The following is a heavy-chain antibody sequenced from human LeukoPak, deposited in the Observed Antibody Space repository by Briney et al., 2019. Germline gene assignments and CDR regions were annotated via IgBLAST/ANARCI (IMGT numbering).Heavy chain of an antibody. J-gene: IGHJ4*02. CDR2: IIPSFGTA. V-gene: IGHV1-69*05. Sequence: AGKVSCKSSGGTFSIYAISWVRHAPVQGLELMGVIIPSFGTANYAQKSQGRVTITTDEYTSTAYMELRRLRSEDTAVYYCARAYYDFWSGYYSLDYWGQGTLVTVSS. D-gene: IGHD3-3*01. CDR1: GGTFSIYA. CDR3: ARAYYDFWSGYYSLDY.